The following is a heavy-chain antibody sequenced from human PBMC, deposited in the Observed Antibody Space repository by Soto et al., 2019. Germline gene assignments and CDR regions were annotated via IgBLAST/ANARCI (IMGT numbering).Heavy chain of an antibody. D-gene: IGHD6-19*01. Sequence: LRLSCAASGFTFSSYEMNWVRQAPGKGLEWVSYISSSGSTIYYADSVKGRFTISRDNAKNSLYLQMNSLRAEDTAVYYCASGYSSGWYPHFDYWGQGTLVTVSS. CDR1: GFTFSSYE. J-gene: IGHJ4*02. CDR3: ASGYSSGWYPHFDY. CDR2: ISSSGSTI. V-gene: IGHV3-48*03.